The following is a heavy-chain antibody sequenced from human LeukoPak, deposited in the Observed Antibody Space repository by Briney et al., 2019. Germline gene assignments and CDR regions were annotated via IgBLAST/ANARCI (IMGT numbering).Heavy chain of an antibody. CDR3: ARGLSYSGYETGY. J-gene: IGHJ4*02. V-gene: IGHV1-69*04. CDR2: IIPILGIA. Sequence: SVKVSCKASGGTFSSYAISWVRQAPGQGLEWMGRIIPILGIANYAQKFQGRVTITADKSTSTAYMELSSLRSEDTAVYYCARGLSYSGYETGYWGQGTLVTVSS. CDR1: GGTFSSYA. D-gene: IGHD5-12*01.